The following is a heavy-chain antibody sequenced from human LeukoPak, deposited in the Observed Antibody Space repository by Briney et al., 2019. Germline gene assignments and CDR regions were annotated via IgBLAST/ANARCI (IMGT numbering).Heavy chain of an antibody. V-gene: IGHV4-31*03. D-gene: IGHD5-18*01. CDR2: IYYSGST. CDR1: GGSISSGGYY. CDR3: ARSSQLWSQAPNFDY. Sequence: SETLSLTCTVSGGSISSGGYYWSWIRQHPGKGLEWIGYIYYSGSTYYNPSLKSRVTISVDTSKNQFSLKLSSVTAADTAVYFCARSSQLWSQAPNFDYWGQGTLVTVSS. J-gene: IGHJ4*02.